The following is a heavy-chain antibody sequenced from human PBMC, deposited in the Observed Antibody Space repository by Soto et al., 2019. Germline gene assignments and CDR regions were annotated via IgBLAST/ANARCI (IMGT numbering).Heavy chain of an antibody. CDR3: AKSNLVVVPTTMDY. CDR1: GFTFSSYA. Sequence: LRLSCAASGFTFSSYAMSWVRQTPGKGLEWVSAISGSGGSTFFADSVKGRFTISRDNSKNTLYLQMNSLRAEDTAIYYCAKSNLVVVPTTMDYWGHGTLVTVSS. CDR2: ISGSGGST. V-gene: IGHV3-23*01. D-gene: IGHD2-21*01. J-gene: IGHJ4*01.